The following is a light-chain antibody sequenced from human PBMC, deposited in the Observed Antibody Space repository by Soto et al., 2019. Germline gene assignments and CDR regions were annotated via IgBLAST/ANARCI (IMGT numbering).Light chain of an antibody. CDR3: CSYTSSSTLEVV. J-gene: IGLJ2*01. CDR2: DVS. CDR1: SSDVGGYNY. Sequence: QSALTQPASVSGSPGQSITISCTGTSSDVGGYNYVSWYQQHPGKAPKLMIYDVSNRPSGVSNRFSGSKSGNTASLTISGLQGEDEADYYCCSYTSSSTLEVVFGGGTKLTVL. V-gene: IGLV2-14*01.